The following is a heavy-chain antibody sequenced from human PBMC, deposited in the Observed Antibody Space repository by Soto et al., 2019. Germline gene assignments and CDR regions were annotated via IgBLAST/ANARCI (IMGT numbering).Heavy chain of an antibody. CDR1: GGSISSGGYY. D-gene: IGHD4-17*01. Sequence: SETLSLTCTVSGGSISSGGYYWSWIRQHPGKGLEWIGYIYYSGSTYYNPSLKSRVTISVDTSKNQFSLKLSSVTAADTAVYYCARGATVTTPFLTYHFDYWGQGTLVTVS. CDR3: ARGATVTTPFLTYHFDY. CDR2: IYYSGST. V-gene: IGHV4-31*03. J-gene: IGHJ4*02.